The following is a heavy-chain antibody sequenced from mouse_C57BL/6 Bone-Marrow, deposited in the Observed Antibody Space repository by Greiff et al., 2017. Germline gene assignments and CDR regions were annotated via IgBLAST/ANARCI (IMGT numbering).Heavy chain of an antibody. Sequence: EVQVVESGEGLVKPGGSLKLSCAASGFTFSSYAMSWVRQTPEKRLEWVAYISSGGDYIYYADTVKGRFTISRDNARNTLYLQMRSLKSEYTAMYYCTRDQLGLFYWYFDVWGTGTTVTVSS. D-gene: IGHD4-1*02. J-gene: IGHJ1*03. CDR1: GFTFSSYA. CDR3: TRDQLGLFYWYFDV. V-gene: IGHV5-9-1*02. CDR2: ISSGGDYI.